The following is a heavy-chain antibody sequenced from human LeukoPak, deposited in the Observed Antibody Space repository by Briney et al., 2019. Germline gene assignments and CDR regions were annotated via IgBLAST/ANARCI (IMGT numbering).Heavy chain of an antibody. CDR2: VHHSGRT. CDR1: SYSISSDYY. V-gene: IGHV4-38-2*02. D-gene: IGHD3-3*01. J-gene: IGHJ5*02. Sequence: SETLSLTCTVSSYSISSDYYWGWIRQPPGKGLEWIGSVHHSGRTYYNPSLMSRVTISVDTSKNQFSLKLNSVTAADTAVYYCARDHLANLASRLFDPWGQGSLVTVSS. CDR3: ARDHLANLASRLFDP.